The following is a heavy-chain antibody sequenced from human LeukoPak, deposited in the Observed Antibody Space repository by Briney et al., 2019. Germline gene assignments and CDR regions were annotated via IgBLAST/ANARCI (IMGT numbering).Heavy chain of an antibody. Sequence: PGGYLRLYCAASGFTFNTYAMSWVRQAPGKRLEWVSAISGSGDSTYYADSVKGRFTISRDNSKNTLDLQMNSLRAEDTAVYYCAKRYFGNYYFDSWGQGTLVTVSS. CDR3: AKRYFGNYYFDS. CDR2: ISGSGDST. V-gene: IGHV3-23*01. CDR1: GFTFNTYA. J-gene: IGHJ4*02. D-gene: IGHD3-9*01.